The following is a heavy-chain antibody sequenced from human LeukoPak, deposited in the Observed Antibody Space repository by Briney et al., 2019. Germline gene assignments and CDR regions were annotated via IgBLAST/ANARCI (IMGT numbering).Heavy chain of an antibody. CDR1: GFTFSSYS. V-gene: IGHV3-48*04. CDR3: ARALSSRFDY. Sequence: GGGLRLSCAASGFTFSSYSMNWVRQAPGRGLEWVSYISTSGSTIYYADSVKGRFTISRDNAKNSLFLQLNSLRAEDTAVYYCARALSSRFDYWGQGTLVSVST. J-gene: IGHJ4*02. D-gene: IGHD6-6*01. CDR2: ISTSGSTI.